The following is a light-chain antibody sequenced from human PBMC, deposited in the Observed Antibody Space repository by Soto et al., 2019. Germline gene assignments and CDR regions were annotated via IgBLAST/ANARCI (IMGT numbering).Light chain of an antibody. Sequence: IVLTQSPATLSLWPGETAILSCRASQSVSSYLSWYQQKPGQAPRLLIYDASSRAPGVPARFSVSGSGTDFTLTISSLEPEDFALYYCQQRSSWITFGQGTRLEVE. CDR3: QQRSSWIT. J-gene: IGKJ5*01. V-gene: IGKV3-11*01. CDR1: QSVSSY. CDR2: DAS.